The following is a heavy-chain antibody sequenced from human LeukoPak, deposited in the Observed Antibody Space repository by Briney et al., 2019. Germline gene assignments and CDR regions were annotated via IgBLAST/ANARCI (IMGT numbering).Heavy chain of an antibody. CDR1: GGSISSYY. J-gene: IGHJ4*02. Sequence: PSETLSLTCTVSGGSISSYYWSWIRQHPGKGLEWIGYIYYSGSTYYNPSLKSRVTISVDTSKNQFSLKLSSVTAADTAVYYCARGFRRRIFDYWGQGTLVTVSS. V-gene: IGHV4-59*06. D-gene: IGHD2-15*01. CDR3: ARGFRRRIFDY. CDR2: IYYSGST.